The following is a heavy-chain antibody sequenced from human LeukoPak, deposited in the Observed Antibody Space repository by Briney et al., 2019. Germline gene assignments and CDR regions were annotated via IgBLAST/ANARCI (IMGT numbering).Heavy chain of an antibody. Sequence: PGGSLRLSCAASGFTFSSYIMNWVRQAPGKGLEWVSSISSSSSYIYYADSVKGRFTISRDNAKNSLYLQMNSLRAEDTAVYYWARGGYSYGILDYWGQGTLVTVSS. J-gene: IGHJ4*02. CDR1: GFTFSSYI. CDR3: ARGGYSYGILDY. V-gene: IGHV3-21*01. D-gene: IGHD5-18*01. CDR2: ISSSSSYI.